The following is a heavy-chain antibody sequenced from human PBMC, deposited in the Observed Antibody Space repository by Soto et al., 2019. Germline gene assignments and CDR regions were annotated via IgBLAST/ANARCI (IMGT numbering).Heavy chain of an antibody. CDR2: INHSGST. J-gene: IGHJ4*02. CDR1: GGSFSGYY. V-gene: IGHV4-34*01. CDR3: ARVGGAVAQFDY. Sequence: SETLSLTCAVYGGSFSGYYWSWIRQPPGKGLEWIGEINHSGSTNYNPSLKSRVTISVDTSKNQFSLKLSSVTAADTAVYYCARVGGAVAQFDYWGQGTLVTVYS. D-gene: IGHD6-19*01.